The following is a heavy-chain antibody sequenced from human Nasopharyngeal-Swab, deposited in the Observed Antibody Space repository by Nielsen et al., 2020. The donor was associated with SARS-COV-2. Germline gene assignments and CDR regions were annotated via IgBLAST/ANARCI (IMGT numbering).Heavy chain of an antibody. J-gene: IGHJ4*02. CDR1: GYTLTELS. CDR3: ARAVFLTRKVAAAGTLGDY. V-gene: IGHV1-24*01. Sequence: ASVKVSYKVSGYTLTELSMHWVRQAPGKGLEWMGGFDPEDGETIYAQKFQGRVTMTEDTSTDTAYMELSSLRSDDTAVYYCARAVFLTRKVAAAGTLGDYWGQGTLVTVSS. D-gene: IGHD6-13*01. CDR2: FDPEDGET.